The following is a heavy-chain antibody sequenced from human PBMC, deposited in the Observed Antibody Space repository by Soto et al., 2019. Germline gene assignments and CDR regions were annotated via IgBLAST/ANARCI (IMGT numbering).Heavy chain of an antibody. CDR1: GGSISSSSYY. CDR2: IYYSGST. V-gene: IGHV4-39*01. Sequence: QLQLQESGPGLVKPSETLSLTCTVSGGSISSSSYYWGWIRQPPGKGLEWIGSIYYSGSTYYNPSLKSRVTISVDTSKNQFSLKRSSVTAADTAVYYCARHSVAANDAFDIWGRGTMVTVSS. D-gene: IGHD2-15*01. J-gene: IGHJ3*02. CDR3: ARHSVAANDAFDI.